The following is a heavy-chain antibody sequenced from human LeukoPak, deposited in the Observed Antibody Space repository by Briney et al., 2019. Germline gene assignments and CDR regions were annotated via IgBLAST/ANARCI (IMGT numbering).Heavy chain of an antibody. J-gene: IGHJ4*02. Sequence: SETLSLTCTVSGGSISSYYWSWIRQPPGKGLEWVGYIYYSGSTNYNPSLKSRVTISVDTSKNQFSLKLSSVTAADTAVYYCARQPYYGVNDYWGQGTLVTVSS. CDR2: IYYSGST. CDR3: ARQPYYGVNDY. CDR1: GGSISSYY. D-gene: IGHD4-23*01. V-gene: IGHV4-59*08.